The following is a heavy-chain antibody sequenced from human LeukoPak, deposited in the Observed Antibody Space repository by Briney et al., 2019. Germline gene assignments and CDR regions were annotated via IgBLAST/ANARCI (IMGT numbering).Heavy chain of an antibody. CDR3: ARDYVYDILTGGYNWFDP. Sequence: SETLSLTCTVSGVSISSYYWSWIRQPAGKGLEWIGHIYTSGSTNYNPSLKSRVTMSVDTSKNQFSLKLSSVTAADTAVYYCARDYVYDILTGGYNWFDPWGQGTLVTVSS. CDR1: GVSISSYY. J-gene: IGHJ5*02. V-gene: IGHV4-4*07. CDR2: IYTSGST. D-gene: IGHD3-9*01.